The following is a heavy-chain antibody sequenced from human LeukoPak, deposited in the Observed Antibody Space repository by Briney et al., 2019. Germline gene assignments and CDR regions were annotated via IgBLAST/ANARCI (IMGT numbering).Heavy chain of an antibody. CDR2: ISWNGGST. CDR3: ARGPDYGDFFFDH. D-gene: IGHD4-17*01. V-gene: IGHV3-20*01. CDR1: GFTFDDYG. J-gene: IGHJ4*02. Sequence: GGSLRLSCAASGFTFDDYGMSWVRQVPGKGLEWVSGISWNGGSTDYANSVKGRFTISRDNAKNSLYLQMNSLRAEDTALYHCARGPDYGDFFFDHWGQGTLVTVSS.